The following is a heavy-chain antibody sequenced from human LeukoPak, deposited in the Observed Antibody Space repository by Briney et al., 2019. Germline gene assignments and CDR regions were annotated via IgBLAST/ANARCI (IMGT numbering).Heavy chain of an antibody. CDR1: GFTFSSYG. Sequence: GGSLRLSCAASGFTFSSYGKHWVRQAPGKGLEWVAVISYDGSNKYYADSVKGRFTISRDNSKNTLYLQMNSLRAEDTAVYYCAKVGRLTYFDYWGQGTLVTVSS. D-gene: IGHD3-3*01. CDR2: ISYDGSNK. V-gene: IGHV3-30*18. J-gene: IGHJ4*02. CDR3: AKVGRLTYFDY.